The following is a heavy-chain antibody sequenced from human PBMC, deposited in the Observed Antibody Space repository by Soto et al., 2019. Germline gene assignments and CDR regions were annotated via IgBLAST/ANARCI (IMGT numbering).Heavy chain of an antibody. CDR2: IYYSGST. CDR3: ARDRGIAAARWFDP. D-gene: IGHD6-13*01. J-gene: IGHJ5*02. V-gene: IGHV4-59*01. CDR1: GGSISSYY. Sequence: PSETLSLTCTVSGGSISSYYWSWIRQPPGKGLERIGYIYYSGSTNYNPSLKSRVTISVDTSKNQFSLKLSSVTAADTAVYYCARDRGIAAARWFDPWGQGTLVTVSS.